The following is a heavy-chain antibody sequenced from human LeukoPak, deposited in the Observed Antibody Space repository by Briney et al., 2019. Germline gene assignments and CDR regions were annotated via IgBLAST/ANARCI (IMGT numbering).Heavy chain of an antibody. CDR2: IIPILGIA. CDR1: GYTFTSYG. V-gene: IGHV1-69*04. D-gene: IGHD2-15*01. CDR3: ARVPSSYCSGGSCSGY. Sequence: ASVKVSCKASGYTFTSYGISWVRQAPGQGLEWMGRIIPILGIANYAQKFQGRVTITADKSTSTAYMELSSLRSEDTAVYYCARVPSSYCSGGSCSGYWGQGTLVTVSS. J-gene: IGHJ4*02.